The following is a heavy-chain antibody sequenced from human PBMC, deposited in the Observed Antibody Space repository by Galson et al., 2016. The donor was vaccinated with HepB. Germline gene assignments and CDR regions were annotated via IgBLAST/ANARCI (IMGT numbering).Heavy chain of an antibody. CDR3: AKGRPMDNFWSGYYTDFDY. Sequence: SLRLSCAASGFGLFNFWMNWVRQTPGGGLEWVSAMSGGGGDAYYVDSVRGRFTISRDNSKNTLYLQMKSLRAEDTAVYYCAKGRPMDNFWSGYYTDFDYWGQGTLVTVSS. CDR2: MSGGGGDA. J-gene: IGHJ4*02. D-gene: IGHD3-3*01. V-gene: IGHV3-23*01. CDR1: GFGLFNFW.